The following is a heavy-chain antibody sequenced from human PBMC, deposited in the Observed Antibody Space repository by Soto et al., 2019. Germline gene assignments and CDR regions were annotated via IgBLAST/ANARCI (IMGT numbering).Heavy chain of an antibody. CDR2: ISGSGGST. Sequence: EVQLLESGGGLVQPGGSLRLSCAASGFTFSSYAMSWVRQAPGKGLEWVSAISGSGGSTYYADSVKGRFTISRDNSKNTLYLQMNSLRAEDTAVYYCANLLIVVVAATKPGPWFDPWGQGTLVTVSS. V-gene: IGHV3-23*01. D-gene: IGHD2-15*01. J-gene: IGHJ5*02. CDR3: ANLLIVVVAATKPGPWFDP. CDR1: GFTFSSYA.